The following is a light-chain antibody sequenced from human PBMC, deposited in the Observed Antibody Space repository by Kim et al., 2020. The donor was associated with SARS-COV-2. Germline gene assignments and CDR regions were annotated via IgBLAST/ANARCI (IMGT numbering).Light chain of an antibody. CDR2: YDS. V-gene: IGLV2-14*04. Sequence: ITACTTGSSNDVGSNKVDWYQQQPGKHPKLLIYYDSNRPSGVPKRFSGSNSGNTAALTICGVQADDEADYYCRLYNSSSNYSVFGGGTQLTVL. CDR3: RLYNSSSNYSV. J-gene: IGLJ3*02. CDR1: SSNDVGSNK.